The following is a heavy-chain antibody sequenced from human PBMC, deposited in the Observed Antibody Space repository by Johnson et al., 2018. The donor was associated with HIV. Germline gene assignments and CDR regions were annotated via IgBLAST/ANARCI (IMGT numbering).Heavy chain of an antibody. D-gene: IGHD3-22*01. CDR1: GFSFSSYA. CDR2: MSCDGTTK. Sequence: QVRLVESGGGVVQPGRSLRLSCAASGFSFSSYAFHWVRQAPGKGLEWVAVMSCDGTTKYYADSVKGRLTISRDNSKSTLYLQMNSLRAEDTAVYYCAKDHTMIVWGGAFDIWGQGTMVTVSS. J-gene: IGHJ3*02. CDR3: AKDHTMIVWGGAFDI. V-gene: IGHV3-30*04.